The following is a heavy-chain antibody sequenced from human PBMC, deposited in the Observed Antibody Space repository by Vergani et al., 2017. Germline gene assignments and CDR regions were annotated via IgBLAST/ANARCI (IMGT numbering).Heavy chain of an antibody. Sequence: EVQLVESGGGLVQPGGSLRLSCAASGFTFSSYSMNWVRQAPGKGLEWVSSISSSSSYIYYADSVKGRFTISRDNAKNSLYLQMNSLRAEDTAVYYCARSLWDSSGYFDYWGQGTLVTVSS. D-gene: IGHD3-22*01. CDR2: ISSSSSYI. CDR1: GFTFSSYS. CDR3: ARSLWDSSGYFDY. J-gene: IGHJ4*02. V-gene: IGHV3-21*01.